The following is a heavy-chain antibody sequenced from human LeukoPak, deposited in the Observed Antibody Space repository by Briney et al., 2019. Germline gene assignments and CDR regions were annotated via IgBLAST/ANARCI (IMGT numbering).Heavy chain of an antibody. CDR1: GGSFSGYY. CDR2: INHSGSN. D-gene: IGHD3-10*01. Sequence: PSETLSLTCAVYGGSFSGYYWSWLRQPPGMGLEWMGEINHSGSNNYNPSLKSRVTISVDTSKNQFSLKLSSVTAADTAVYYCARGRGFYWGQGTLVTVSS. V-gene: IGHV4-34*01. CDR3: ARGRGFY. J-gene: IGHJ4*02.